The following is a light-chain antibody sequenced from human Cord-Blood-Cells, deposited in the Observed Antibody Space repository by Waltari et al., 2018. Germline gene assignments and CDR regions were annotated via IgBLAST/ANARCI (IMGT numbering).Light chain of an antibody. CDR1: QSVLYSSNNKNY. V-gene: IGKV4-1*01. CDR3: QQYYSTPFT. Sequence: DIVMTQSPDSLAVSLGERATINCKSSQSVLYSSNNKNYLAWYQQKPGQRPKLLIYWASTRESGVPDRFSSSGSGTDFTLTISSLQAEDVAVYYCQQYYSTPFTFGPGTKVDIK. J-gene: IGKJ3*01. CDR2: WAS.